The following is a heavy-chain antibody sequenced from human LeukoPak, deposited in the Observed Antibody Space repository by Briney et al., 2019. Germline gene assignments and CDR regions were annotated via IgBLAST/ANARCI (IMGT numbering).Heavy chain of an antibody. V-gene: IGHV4-61*02. J-gene: IGHJ5*02. CDR1: GGSISSGSYY. Sequence: SETLSLTCTVSGGSISSGSYYWSWIRQPAGKGLEWIGRIYTSGSTNYNPSLKSRVTMSIDTSKKQFSLKLNSVTAADTAVYYCAREMTQVYYDILTAYYNWFDPWGQGTLVTVSS. CDR2: IYTSGST. CDR3: AREMTQVYYDILTAYYNWFDP. D-gene: IGHD3-9*01.